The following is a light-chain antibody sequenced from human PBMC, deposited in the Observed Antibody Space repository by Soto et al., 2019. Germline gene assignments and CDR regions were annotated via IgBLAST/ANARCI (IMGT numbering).Light chain of an antibody. CDR3: QKYDSAPWT. CDR2: AAS. CDR1: QGISKY. J-gene: IGKJ1*01. Sequence: DIQMTQSPSSLSASVRDRVTITCRARQGISKYLAWYQQKPGKVPKLLIYAASTLQSGVPSRFSGSGSGTDLTLTISSLQPEDVATYYCQKYDSAPWTFGQGTKVEIK. V-gene: IGKV1-27*01.